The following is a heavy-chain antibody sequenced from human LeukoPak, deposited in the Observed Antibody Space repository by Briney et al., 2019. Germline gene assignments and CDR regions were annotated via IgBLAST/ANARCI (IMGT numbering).Heavy chain of an antibody. Sequence: SETLSLTCTVSGGSISSYYWSWIRQSPGKGLEWIGYIHYSGSTNYNPSLRSRVTISLDTSKNQFSLKLSSVTAADTAVYYCAREAHYDYVWGSYRYFDYWGQGTLVTVSS. CDR1: GGSISSYY. D-gene: IGHD3-16*02. V-gene: IGHV4-59*01. CDR3: AREAHYDYVWGSYRYFDY. CDR2: IHYSGST. J-gene: IGHJ4*02.